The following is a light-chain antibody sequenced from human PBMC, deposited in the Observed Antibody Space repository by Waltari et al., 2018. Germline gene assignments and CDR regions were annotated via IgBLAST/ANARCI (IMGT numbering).Light chain of an antibody. CDR2: LGS. CDR3: MQALQAPIT. V-gene: IGKV2-28*01. J-gene: IGKJ5*01. Sequence: DIVMTQSPLSLPVTPGEPASISCRSSQSLLHSNGYNYLDWYLQKPGQSPQLLIYLGSNRASGVPDRFRGSGSGTDFTLKISRVEAEDVAVYYCMQALQAPITFGQGTRLEIK. CDR1: QSLLHSNGYNY.